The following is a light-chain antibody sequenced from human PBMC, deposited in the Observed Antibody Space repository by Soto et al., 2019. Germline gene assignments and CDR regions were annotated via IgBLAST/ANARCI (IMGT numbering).Light chain of an antibody. Sequence: QSALTQPASVSGSPGQSVTISCTGTSSDVGGYNYVSWYQQHPGKAPKLVIYGVNYRPSGVSARFSGSKFQNTASLTISGLQGEDEADYYCSSFRTGSVVLFGGGTKLTVL. CDR3: SSFRTGSVVL. V-gene: IGLV2-14*01. J-gene: IGLJ3*02. CDR2: GVN. CDR1: SSDVGGYNY.